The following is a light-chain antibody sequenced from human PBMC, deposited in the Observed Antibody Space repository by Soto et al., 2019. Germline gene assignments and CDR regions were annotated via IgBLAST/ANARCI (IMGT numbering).Light chain of an antibody. CDR2: HDD. CDR1: NIGDKG. J-gene: IGLJ3*02. V-gene: IGLV3-21*02. Sequence: SYELTQPPSVSVAPGQTASIPCGGNNIGDKGVQWYQQKPGQAPMLVVYHDDDRPSGITERFSGSKSGTSASLAITGLQAEDEADYYCQSYDSSLSARVFGGGTKLTVL. CDR3: QSYDSSLSARV.